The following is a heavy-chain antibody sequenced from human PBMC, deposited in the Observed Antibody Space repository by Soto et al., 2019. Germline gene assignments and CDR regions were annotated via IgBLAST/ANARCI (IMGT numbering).Heavy chain of an antibody. D-gene: IGHD1-26*01. J-gene: IGHJ4*02. CDR3: VKRSLLMAPT. CDR1: GRPFIINADF. CDR2: IDNGGNT. Sequence: SETLSLTYTVSGRPFIINADFWYLACIRQPPGKGLEWIGSIDNGGNTHYNAPLKSRVIISADTSKNQFSLSLNSVTAADTAVYYCVKRSLLMAPTWGQGIQVTVSS. V-gene: IGHV4-39*01.